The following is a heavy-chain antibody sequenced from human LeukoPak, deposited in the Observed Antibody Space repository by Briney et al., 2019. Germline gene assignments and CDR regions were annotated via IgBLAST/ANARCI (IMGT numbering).Heavy chain of an antibody. J-gene: IGHJ4*02. V-gene: IGHV5-51*01. CDR2: IYPGDSDT. Sequence: GESLKISCKGSGYSFTSYWIGWVRQMPGKGLEWMGIIYPGDSDTRYSPSFQGQVTISADKSISTAYLQWSSLKASDTAMYYCARDFSTGYSSSLGNYWGQGTLVTVSS. CDR1: GYSFTSYW. CDR3: ARDFSTGYSSSLGNY. D-gene: IGHD6-13*01.